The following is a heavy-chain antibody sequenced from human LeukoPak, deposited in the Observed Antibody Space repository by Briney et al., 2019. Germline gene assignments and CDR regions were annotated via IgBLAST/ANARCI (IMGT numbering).Heavy chain of an antibody. V-gene: IGHV1-2*02. J-gene: IGHJ4*02. Sequence: ASVKVSCKCSGCSFIAYYMHWVRQAPGQGLEWMGWIDTNSGATKYAQKFQGRFTITRDTSIGTAYMELRRLMSDDTAIYYCASEASRSGDRCYLQRVAFWGQGTLVTVSS. CDR1: GCSFIAYY. CDR2: IDTNSGAT. CDR3: ASEASRSGDRCYLQRVAF. D-gene: IGHD2-15*01.